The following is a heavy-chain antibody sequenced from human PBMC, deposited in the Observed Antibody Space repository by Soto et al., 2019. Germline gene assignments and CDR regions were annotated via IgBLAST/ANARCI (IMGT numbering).Heavy chain of an antibody. Sequence: SETLSLTCTVSGGSISSGGYYWSWIRQHPGKGLEWIGYIYYSGSTYYNPSLKSRVTISVDTSKNQFSLKLSSVTAADTAVYYCASSEISPNPYFDYWGQGTLVTVSS. CDR1: GGSISSGGYY. J-gene: IGHJ4*02. CDR2: IYYSGST. D-gene: IGHD3-3*02. V-gene: IGHV4-31*03. CDR3: ASSEISPNPYFDY.